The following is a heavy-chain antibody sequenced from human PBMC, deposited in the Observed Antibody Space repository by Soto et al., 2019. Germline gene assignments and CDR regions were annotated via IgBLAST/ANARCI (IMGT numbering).Heavy chain of an antibody. Sequence: QLQLQESGPGLVKPSETLSLTCTVSGGSISSSSYYWGWIRQPPGKGLEWIGSIYYSGSTYYNPSLKSRVTISVDPSKNQFSLKLSSVTAADTAVYYCARHSQRRDTAMPLLGYYDSSGYQPFDYWGQGTLVTVSS. CDR3: ARHSQRRDTAMPLLGYYDSSGYQPFDY. CDR1: GGSISSSSYY. D-gene: IGHD3-22*01. V-gene: IGHV4-39*01. CDR2: IYYSGST. J-gene: IGHJ4*02.